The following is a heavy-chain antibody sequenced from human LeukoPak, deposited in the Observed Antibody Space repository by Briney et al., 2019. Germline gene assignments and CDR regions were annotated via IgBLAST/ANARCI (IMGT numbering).Heavy chain of an antibody. CDR1: GFTFSGSA. CDR2: IRSKANSYAT. J-gene: IGHJ4*02. D-gene: IGHD3-22*01. V-gene: IGHV3-73*01. Sequence: GGSLKLSCAASGFTFSGSAMHWVRQASGRGLEWVGRIRSKANSYATAYAASVKGRFTISRDDSKNTAYLQMNSLKTEDTAVYYCTRQTPDYYDSSATPNWGQGTLVTVSS. CDR3: TRQTPDYYDSSATPN.